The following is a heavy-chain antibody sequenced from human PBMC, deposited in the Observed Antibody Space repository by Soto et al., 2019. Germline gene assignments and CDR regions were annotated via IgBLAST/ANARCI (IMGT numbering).Heavy chain of an antibody. Sequence: PGGSLRLSCAASGFTFTSYAMSWVRQAPGKGLEWVSAISGSGGSTYYADSVKGRFTISRDNSKNTLYLQMNSLRAEDTAVYYCAKGGSGSYPTLMDVWRQGTTVTVSS. CDR2: ISGSGGST. D-gene: IGHD3-10*01. J-gene: IGHJ6*02. V-gene: IGHV3-23*01. CDR1: GFTFTSYA. CDR3: AKGGSGSYPTLMDV.